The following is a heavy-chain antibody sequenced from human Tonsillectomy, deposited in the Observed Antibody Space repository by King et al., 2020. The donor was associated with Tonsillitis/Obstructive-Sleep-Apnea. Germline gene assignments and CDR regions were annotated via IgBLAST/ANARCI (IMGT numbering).Heavy chain of an antibody. D-gene: IGHD5-12*01. CDR2: IYYSGST. J-gene: IGHJ6*03. V-gene: IGHV4-59*08. Sequence: VQLQESGPGLVKPSETLSLTCTVSDDSISDYQWSWIRQPPGKGLEWIGYIYYSGSTNSNPSLKSRVTISVDTSKNQFSLKLSSVTAADTAVYFCARQREGRGYSYDYSDYMDVWGKGTTVTVSS. CDR3: ARQREGRGYSYDYSDYMDV. CDR1: DDSISDYQ.